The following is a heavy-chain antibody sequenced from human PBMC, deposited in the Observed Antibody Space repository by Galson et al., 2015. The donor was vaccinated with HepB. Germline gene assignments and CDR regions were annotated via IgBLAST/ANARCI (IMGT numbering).Heavy chain of an antibody. V-gene: IGHV3-11*06. CDR2: ISSSNTYT. J-gene: IGHJ3*02. Sequence: SLRLSCAASGFTFSDYYMSWIRQAPGKGLEWISYISSSNTYTSYADSVKGRFTISRDNAKKSLYLQMNSLRAEDTAVYYCARDPYYFDSSGFYRTKFAFDIWGQGTMVTVSS. CDR1: GFTFSDYY. CDR3: ARDPYYFDSSGFYRTKFAFDI. D-gene: IGHD3-22*01.